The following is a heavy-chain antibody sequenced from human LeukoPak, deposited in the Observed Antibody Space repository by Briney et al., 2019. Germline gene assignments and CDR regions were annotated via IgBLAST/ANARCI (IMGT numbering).Heavy chain of an antibody. CDR3: ARADWDTAMIDY. CDR1: EFSVGSNY. CDR2: ISSSSSYI. D-gene: IGHD5-18*01. Sequence: PGGSLRLSCAASEFSVGSNYMTWVRQAPGKGLEWVSSISSSSSYIYYADSVKGRFTISRDNAKNSLYLQMNSLRAEDTAVYYCARADWDTAMIDYWGQGTLVTVSS. V-gene: IGHV3-21*01. J-gene: IGHJ4*02.